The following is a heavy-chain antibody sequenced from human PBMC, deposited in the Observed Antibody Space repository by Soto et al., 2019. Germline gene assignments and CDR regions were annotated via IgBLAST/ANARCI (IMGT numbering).Heavy chain of an antibody. CDR2: ISYEGSLK. CDR1: GLISGSDSG. D-gene: IGHD2-21*01. J-gene: IGHJ5*01. CDR3: VRWWWTIGAYDS. V-gene: IGHV3-33*01. Sequence: QVQLGESGGGVVQPGRSLRLSCAASGLISGSDSGMHWVRQAPGKGLEWVAVISYEGSLKYYADDVKGRFTISRDNSKDMVYLQMDSLRAEDTAVYFGVRWWWTIGAYDSWCQGTLVTVSP.